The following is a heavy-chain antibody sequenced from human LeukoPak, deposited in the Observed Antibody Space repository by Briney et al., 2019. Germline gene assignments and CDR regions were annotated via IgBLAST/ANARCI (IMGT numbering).Heavy chain of an antibody. CDR3: ARAYRGYSSGWYSGGPAY. J-gene: IGHJ4*02. D-gene: IGHD6-19*01. CDR1: GFTFSSYA. CDR2: ISYDGSNK. Sequence: GGSLRLSCAASGFTFSSYAMHWVRQAPGKGLEWVAVISYDGSNKYYADSVKGRFTISRDNSKNTLYLQMNSPRAEDTAVYYCARAYRGYSSGWYSGGPAYWGQGTLVTVSS. V-gene: IGHV3-30*01.